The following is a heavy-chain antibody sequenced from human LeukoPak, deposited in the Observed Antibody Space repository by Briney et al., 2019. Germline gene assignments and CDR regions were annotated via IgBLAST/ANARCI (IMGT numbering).Heavy chain of an antibody. D-gene: IGHD3-22*01. CDR3: ARANYYDSSGHYTRTDPLDY. CDR1: GGSFSGYY. J-gene: IGHJ4*02. CDR2: MNHSGNT. V-gene: IGHV4-34*01. Sequence: SETLSLTCAVYGGSFSGYYWSWIRQSPGEGLEWIGEMNHSGNTNYNPSLKSRVTISVDTSKSQFSLQLNSVTAADTAVYYCARANYYDSSGHYTRTDPLDYWGQGTLVSVSS.